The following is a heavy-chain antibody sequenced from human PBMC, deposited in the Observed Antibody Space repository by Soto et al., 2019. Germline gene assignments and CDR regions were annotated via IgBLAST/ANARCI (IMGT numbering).Heavy chain of an antibody. CDR3: ARTYYADAFDI. CDR2: IYYSGST. V-gene: IGHV4-31*03. J-gene: IGHJ3*02. D-gene: IGHD3-3*01. CDR1: GGSISSGGYY. Sequence: SETLSLTCTVSGGSISSGGYYWSWIRQHPGKGLEWIGYIYYSGSTYYNPSLKSRVTISVDTSKNQFSLKLSSVTAADTAVYYCARTYYADAFDIWGQGTMVTVSS.